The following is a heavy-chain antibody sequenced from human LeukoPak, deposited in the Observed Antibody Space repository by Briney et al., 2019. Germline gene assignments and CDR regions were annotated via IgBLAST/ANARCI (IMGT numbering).Heavy chain of an antibody. D-gene: IGHD3-22*01. J-gene: IGHJ6*03. CDR2: IIPIFGTA. V-gene: IGHV1-69*05. CDR3: ARASKTRYYYDSSGYPHYYYYYMDV. Sequence: GASVKVSCKASGGTFSSYAISWVRQAPGQGLEWMGGIIPIFGTANYAQKFQGRVTITTDESTSTAYTELSSLRSEDTAVYYCARASKTRYYYDSSGYPHYYYYYMDVWGKGTTVTVSS. CDR1: GGTFSSYA.